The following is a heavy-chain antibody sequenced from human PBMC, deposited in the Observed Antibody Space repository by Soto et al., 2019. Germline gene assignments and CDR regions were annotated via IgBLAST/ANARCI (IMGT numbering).Heavy chain of an antibody. CDR1: GFTLSGSA. J-gene: IGHJ4*02. CDR2: IRSRANSYAT. Sequence: GGSVRLSXAASGFTLSGSAVHWVRQASGKGLEWIGRIRSRANSYATAYAASVEGRFTFSRDDSKSTAYLQMTSLKTEDTAVYFCTVNGYSNYDNDYWGQGALVTVSS. CDR3: TVNGYSNYDNDY. D-gene: IGHD5-12*01. V-gene: IGHV3-73*01.